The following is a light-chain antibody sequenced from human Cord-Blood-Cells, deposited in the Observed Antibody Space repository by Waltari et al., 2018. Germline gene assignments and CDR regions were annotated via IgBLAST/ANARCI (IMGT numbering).Light chain of an antibody. CDR3: QQRSNWPLT. Sequence: DIVLTQSPATLSLSPGERSTLSCKVSHSVSSYLAWYPQKPGQAPRLLIYEASNRATGIPARFSGSGSGTDFTLTISSLEPEDFAVYYCQQRSNWPLTFGGGTKVEIK. V-gene: IGKV3-11*01. CDR1: HSVSSY. J-gene: IGKJ4*01. CDR2: EAS.